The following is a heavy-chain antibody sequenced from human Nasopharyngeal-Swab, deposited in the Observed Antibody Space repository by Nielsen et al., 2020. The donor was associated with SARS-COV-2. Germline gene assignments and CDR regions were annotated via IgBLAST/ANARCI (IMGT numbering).Heavy chain of an antibody. J-gene: IGHJ6*02. CDR3: ARVKLPRRTYYYYGMDV. D-gene: IGHD2-15*01. Sequence: RQAPGKGLEWIGSIYYSGSTYYNPSLKSRVTISVDTSKNQFSLKLSSVTAADTAVYYCARVKLPRRTYYYYGMDVWGQGTTVTVSS. V-gene: IGHV4-39*01. CDR2: IYYSGST.